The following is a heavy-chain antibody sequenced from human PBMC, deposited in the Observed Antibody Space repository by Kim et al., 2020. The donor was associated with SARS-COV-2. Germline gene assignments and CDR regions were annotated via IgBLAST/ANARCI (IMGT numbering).Heavy chain of an antibody. CDR2: IYPHDSDT. CDR1: GYDFSTDW. J-gene: IGHJ4*02. Sequence: GESLKISCKASGYDFSTDWIGWVRQMPGKGLEWMGIIYPHDSDTRYSPSFQSQVTISVDKSINTAYLQWSSLKASDTAIYYCARRTFSQLHTYFDFWGQGTLVTVSS. V-gene: IGHV5-51*01. CDR3: ARRTFSQLHTYFDF. D-gene: IGHD1-26*01.